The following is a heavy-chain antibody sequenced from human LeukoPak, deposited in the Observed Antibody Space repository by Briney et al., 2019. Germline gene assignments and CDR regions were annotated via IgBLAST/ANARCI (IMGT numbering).Heavy chain of an antibody. CDR2: MYYNGNT. J-gene: IGHJ5*02. D-gene: IGHD4-17*01. CDR1: GFSLSSSGEA. Sequence: SGPTLVNPTQTLTLTCTFSGFSLSSSGEAVGWIRQPPGKGLEWIGYMYYNGNTNYNPSLKSRVTISVDTSKNQFSLKLSSVTAADTAVYYCARYGDTRFAPWGQGTLVTVSS. V-gene: IGHV4-61*08. CDR3: ARYGDTRFAP.